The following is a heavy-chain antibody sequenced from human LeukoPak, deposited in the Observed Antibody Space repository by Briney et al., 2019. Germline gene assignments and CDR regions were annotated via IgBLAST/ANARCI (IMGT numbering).Heavy chain of an antibody. CDR2: IYTSGST. D-gene: IGHD3-22*01. CDR1: GASITGYY. CDR3: ARVQDYYDSRPFDY. J-gene: IGHJ4*02. Sequence: SETLSLTCSVSGASITGYYWSWIRQPAGKGLEWIGRIYTSGSTDYNPSLRSRVTMSVDTSKKQFSLRLTSVTAADTAVYYCARVQDYYDSRPFDYWGQGTLVTVSS. V-gene: IGHV4-4*07.